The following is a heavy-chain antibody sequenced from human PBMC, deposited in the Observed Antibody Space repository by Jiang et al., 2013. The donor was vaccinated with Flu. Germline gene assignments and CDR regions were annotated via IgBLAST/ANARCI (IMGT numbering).Heavy chain of an antibody. J-gene: IGHJ5*02. CDR3: ARDEYSSTWYMFDR. D-gene: IGHD2-2*01. CDR2: IWFDGINK. CDR1: GFTFSTCG. V-gene: IGHV3-33*01. Sequence: SCAASGFTFSTCGMHWIRQAPGKGLEWVAVIWFDGINKFYADSVKGRFTISRDNSNNMLYLQMDSLRAEDTAVYYCARDEYSSTWYMFDRWGQGTLVTVSS.